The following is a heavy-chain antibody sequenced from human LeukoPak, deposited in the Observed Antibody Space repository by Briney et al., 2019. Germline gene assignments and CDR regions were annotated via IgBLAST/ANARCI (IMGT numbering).Heavy chain of an antibody. J-gene: IGHJ4*02. D-gene: IGHD5-18*01. CDR2: IYYSGST. CDR1: GGSVSSGSYY. Sequence: PSETLSLTCTVSGGSVSSGSYYWSWIRQPPGKGLEWIGYIYYSGSTNYNPSLKSRVTISVDTSKNQFSLKLSSVTAADTAVYYCARVRGYSYGYSNYSDYWGQGTLVTVSS. V-gene: IGHV4-61*01. CDR3: ARVRGYSYGYSNYSDY.